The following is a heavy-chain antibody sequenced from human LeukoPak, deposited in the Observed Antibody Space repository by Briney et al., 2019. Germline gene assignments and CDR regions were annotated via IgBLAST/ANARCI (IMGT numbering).Heavy chain of an antibody. Sequence: GASVKVSCKASGYTFTSYGISWVRQAPGQGLEWMGLISAYNGNTNYAQKLQGRVTMTTDTSTSTAYMELRSLRSDDTAVYYCARDPGTYGSGSYVGYYYYGMDVWGQGTTVTVSS. J-gene: IGHJ6*02. CDR3: ARDPGTYGSGSYVGYYYYGMDV. CDR1: GYTFTSYG. D-gene: IGHD3-10*01. V-gene: IGHV1-18*01. CDR2: ISAYNGNT.